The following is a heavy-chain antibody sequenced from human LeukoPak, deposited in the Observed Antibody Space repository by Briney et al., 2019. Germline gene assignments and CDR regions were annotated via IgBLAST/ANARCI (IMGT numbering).Heavy chain of an antibody. CDR2: IYQSGST. V-gene: IGHV4-38-2*02. D-gene: IGHD6-13*01. Sequence: PSETLSLTCTVSGYSIRSGYYWGWIRQPPGKGLEWIGSIYQSGSTYYNPSLKSRVTTSVDTSKNQFSLKLSSVTAADTAVYYCARLDDRAARIGVGHSSSWSSRRGFDYWGQGTLATVSS. CDR3: ARLDDRAARIGVGHSSSWSSRRGFDY. J-gene: IGHJ4*02. CDR1: GYSIRSGYY.